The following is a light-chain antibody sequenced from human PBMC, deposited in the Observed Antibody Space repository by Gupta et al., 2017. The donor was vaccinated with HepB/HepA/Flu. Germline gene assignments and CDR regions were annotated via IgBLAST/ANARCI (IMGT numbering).Light chain of an antibody. CDR1: QSLLHSNGFNY. V-gene: IGKV2-28*01. J-gene: IGKJ4*01. CDR2: LGS. Sequence: DIVMTQSPLSLPVTPGEPASISCRSSQSLLHSNGFNYVEWYLQKPGQSTQLLNYLGSSRASGGHDRGSGRGSGTDGKTNIRRVEAEYGGIYYCMQAIQTMQTFGGGTKVEIK. CDR3: MQAIQTMQT.